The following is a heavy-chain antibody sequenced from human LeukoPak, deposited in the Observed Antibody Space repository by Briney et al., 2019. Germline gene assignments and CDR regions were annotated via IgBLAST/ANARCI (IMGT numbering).Heavy chain of an antibody. CDR3: AKDSAPSYYYDSSGGLI. J-gene: IGHJ3*02. CDR1: GFTFDDYA. D-gene: IGHD3-22*01. Sequence: GGSLRLSCAASGFTFDDYAMHWVRQAPGKGLEWVSGISWNSGSIGYADSVKGRFTISRDNAKNSLYLQMNSLRAEDTALYYCAKDSAPSYYYDSSGGLIWGQGTMVTVSS. V-gene: IGHV3-9*01. CDR2: ISWNSGSI.